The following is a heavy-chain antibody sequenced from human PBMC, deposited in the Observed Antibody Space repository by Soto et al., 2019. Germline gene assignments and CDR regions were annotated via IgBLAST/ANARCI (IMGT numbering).Heavy chain of an antibody. D-gene: IGHD1-7*01. CDR3: ARKEGFNWNYAWFDP. J-gene: IGHJ5*02. Sequence: GGSLRLSCAASGFTFSSYAMSWVRQAPGKGLEWVSAISYSGGSTYYADSVKGRFTISRDNSKNTLYLQMNSLRAEDTAVYYCARKEGFNWNYAWFDPWGQGTLVTVSS. CDR2: ISYSGGST. CDR1: GFTFSSYA. V-gene: IGHV3-23*01.